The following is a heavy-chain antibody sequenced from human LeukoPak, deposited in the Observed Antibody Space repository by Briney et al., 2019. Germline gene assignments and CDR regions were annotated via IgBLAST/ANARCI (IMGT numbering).Heavy chain of an antibody. CDR1: GYTFTSYA. D-gene: IGHD3-10*01. V-gene: IGHV1-3*01. Sequence: ASVKVSCKASGYTFTSYAMHWVRQAPGQRLEWMGWINAGNGNTKYSQKFQGRVTITRDTSASTAYMELSSLRSEDTAVYYCARDPVWSGELLSPLYWGQGTLVTVSS. J-gene: IGHJ4*02. CDR2: INAGNGNT. CDR3: ARDPVWSGELLSPLY.